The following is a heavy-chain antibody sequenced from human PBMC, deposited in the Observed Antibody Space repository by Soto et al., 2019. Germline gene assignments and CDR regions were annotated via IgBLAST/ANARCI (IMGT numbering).Heavy chain of an antibody. Sequence: QVQLVQSGAEVKKPGASVKVSCKASGYTFTSYGISWVRQAPGQGLEWMGWISAYNGNTNYAQKLQGRVTMTTDTSTRTAYGELRSLRSDDTAVYYCARVRMVRGVIWRPWGQGPLVTVSS. CDR1: GYTFTSYG. CDR3: ARVRMVRGVIWRP. D-gene: IGHD3-10*01. CDR2: ISAYNGNT. J-gene: IGHJ5*02. V-gene: IGHV1-18*01.